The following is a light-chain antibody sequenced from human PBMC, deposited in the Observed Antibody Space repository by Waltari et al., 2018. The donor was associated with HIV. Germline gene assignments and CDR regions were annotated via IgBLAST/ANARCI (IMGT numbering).Light chain of an antibody. V-gene: IGLV7-46*01. J-gene: IGLJ3*02. CDR2: DTT. CDR3: FLSYNGARV. CDR1: TGPVTNGHY. Sequence: QAVVTQEPSLTVSPGGTVTLTCESSTGPVTNGHYPYWLQPRPGQAPMTLMFDTTTKHAWTPARFSGSRRGGKAALTLAGAQPDDEAEYYCFLSYNGARVFGGGTKVTV.